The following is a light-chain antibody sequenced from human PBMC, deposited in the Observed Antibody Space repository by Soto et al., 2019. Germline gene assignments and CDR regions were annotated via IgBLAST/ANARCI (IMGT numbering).Light chain of an antibody. V-gene: IGKV3-15*01. J-gene: IGKJ1*01. CDR1: QSVSSN. CDR2: GAS. Sequence: EIVITQSPATPSVSPGERATPSCRASQSVSSNLAWYQQKPGQAPRLLIYGASTRATGIPARFSGSGSGTEFTLTISSLQPDDFATYYCQHYNSYSEAFGQGTKVDIK. CDR3: QHYNSYSEA.